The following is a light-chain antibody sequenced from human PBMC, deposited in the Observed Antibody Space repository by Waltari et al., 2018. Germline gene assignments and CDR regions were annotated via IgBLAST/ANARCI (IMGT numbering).Light chain of an antibody. CDR2: KTS. V-gene: IGKV1-5*03. J-gene: IGKJ1*01. Sequence: DIQMTQSPSTLSASIGDRLIITCRASQSLNNWLGWYQQKPGRAPKLLIYKTSILQPGVPSRFSGSGSGTEFTLSISGLQPDDFATYYCLQYISYTQWTFGQGTKVEIK. CDR1: QSLNNW. CDR3: LQYISYTQWT.